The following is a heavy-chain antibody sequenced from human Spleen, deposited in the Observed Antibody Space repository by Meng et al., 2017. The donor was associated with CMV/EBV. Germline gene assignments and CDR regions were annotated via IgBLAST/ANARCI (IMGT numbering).Heavy chain of an antibody. CDR1: GFTFSTYE. J-gene: IGHJ6*02. CDR3: AREDIVVVEHGMDV. V-gene: IGHV3-48*03. Sequence: GGSLRLSCAASGFTFSTYEMHWVRQAPGKGLEWISYISSSGSTIYYADSVKGRFTISRDNAKNSLYLQVNSLRAEDTAVYYCAREDIVVVEHGMDVWGQGTTVTVSS. CDR2: ISSSGSTI. D-gene: IGHD2-2*01.